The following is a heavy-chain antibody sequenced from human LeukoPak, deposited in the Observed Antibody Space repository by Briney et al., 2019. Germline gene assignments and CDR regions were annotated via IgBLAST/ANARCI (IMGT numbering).Heavy chain of an antibody. CDR3: ARGARKYNWFDP. J-gene: IGHJ5*02. CDR1: RYTFTSYD. Sequence: GASVKVSSKASRYTFTSYDINWVRQATGQGLEWMGWMNPNSGNTGYAQKFQGRVTITRNTSISTDYMELSSLRSEDTAVYYCARGARKYNWFDPWGQGTLVTVSS. V-gene: IGHV1-8*03. CDR2: MNPNSGNT.